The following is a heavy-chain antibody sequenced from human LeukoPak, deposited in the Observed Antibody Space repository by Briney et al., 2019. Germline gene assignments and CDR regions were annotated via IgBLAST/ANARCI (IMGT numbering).Heavy chain of an antibody. CDR1: GFTFSSYW. Sequence: PGGSLRLSCAASGFTFSSYWMSWVRQAPGKGLEWVANIKQDGSEKYYVDSVKGRFTISRDNAKNSLYLQMNSLRAEDTAVYYCARESIVGATDYFDYWGQGTLVTVSS. CDR2: IKQDGSEK. CDR3: ARESIVGATDYFDY. J-gene: IGHJ4*02. D-gene: IGHD1-26*01. V-gene: IGHV3-7*01.